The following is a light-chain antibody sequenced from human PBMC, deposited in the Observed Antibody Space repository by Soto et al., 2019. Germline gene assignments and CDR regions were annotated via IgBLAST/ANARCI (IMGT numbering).Light chain of an antibody. CDR2: GAS. CDR3: QQYGSSSYT. CDR1: QTVSSSY. V-gene: IGKV3-20*01. J-gene: IGKJ2*01. Sequence: EIVLTQSPGTLSLSPGERATLSCRASQTVSSSYLTWYQQKPGQAPRLLIYGASSRATGIPDRFSGSGSGTDFTLTISRREPEDFAVYDCQQYGSSSYTFGQGTKLEIK.